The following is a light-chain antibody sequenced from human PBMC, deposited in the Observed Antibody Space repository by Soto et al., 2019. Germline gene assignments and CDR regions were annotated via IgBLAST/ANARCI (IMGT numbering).Light chain of an antibody. J-gene: IGKJ3*01. CDR2: LNS. Sequence: DIILTQSPLTLPVTPGEPASISCRSSQSLLHSNGYNYLDWYLQKPGQSPQLLIFLNSKRASGVPDRFSGSGSGTDFTLKISRVEAEDVGVYYCMQALQTPFTFGPGTTVDIK. CDR3: MQALQTPFT. V-gene: IGKV2-28*01. CDR1: QSLLHSNGYNY.